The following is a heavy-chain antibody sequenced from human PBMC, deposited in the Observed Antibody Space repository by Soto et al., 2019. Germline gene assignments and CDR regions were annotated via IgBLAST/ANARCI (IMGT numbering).Heavy chain of an antibody. V-gene: IGHV2-5*02. Sequence: SGPTLVNPTQTLTLTCTFSGFSLSTSGVGVGWIRPPPGKALEWLALIYWDDDKRYSPSLKSRLTITKDTSKNQVVLTMTNMDPVDTATYYCAHGLAAAGTSRWGYYYYMDVWGKGTTVTVSS. D-gene: IGHD6-13*01. CDR1: GFSLSTSGVG. CDR2: IYWDDDK. CDR3: AHGLAAAGTSRWGYYYYMDV. J-gene: IGHJ6*03.